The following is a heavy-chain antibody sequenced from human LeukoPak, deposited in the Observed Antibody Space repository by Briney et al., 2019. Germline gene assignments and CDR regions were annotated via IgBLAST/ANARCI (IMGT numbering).Heavy chain of an antibody. J-gene: IGHJ4*02. CDR3: ARDRPFFEY. Sequence: GGSLRLSCAASGFTFNTYTMNWVRQAPGKGLEWVSSITSGGTYIYYVDSLKGRFTISRDNAKNSLYLQMNSLRAEDTAVYYCARDRPFFEYWGQGALVTVSS. V-gene: IGHV3-21*01. CDR2: ITSGGTYI. CDR1: GFTFNTYT.